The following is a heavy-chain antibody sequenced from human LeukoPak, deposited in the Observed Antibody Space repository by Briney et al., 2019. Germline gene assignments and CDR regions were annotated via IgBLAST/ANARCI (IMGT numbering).Heavy chain of an antibody. Sequence: SETLSLTCTVSGDSITSYYWNWIRQPPGKGLEWIGYIHYSGSTIYNPSLRSRVTISLDTSKKKFSLRLTSVTAADTAVYYCARHPTYYGTGQHYYYGMDVWGQGTTVTVSS. J-gene: IGHJ6*02. CDR2: IHYSGST. V-gene: IGHV4-59*08. CDR3: ARHPTYYGTGQHYYYGMDV. D-gene: IGHD3-10*01. CDR1: GDSITSYY.